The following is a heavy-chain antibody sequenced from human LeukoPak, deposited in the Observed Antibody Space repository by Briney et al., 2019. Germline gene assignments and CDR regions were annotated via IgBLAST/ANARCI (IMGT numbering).Heavy chain of an antibody. Sequence: GASVKVSCKASGYTFTGYYMHWVRQAPGQGLEWMGWINPNSGGTNYAQKFQGRVTMTRDTSISTAYMELSRLRSDDTAVYYCARDPRGIAVAVPGWFDPWGQGTLVTVSS. D-gene: IGHD6-19*01. CDR3: ARDPRGIAVAVPGWFDP. CDR2: INPNSGGT. CDR1: GYTFTGYY. V-gene: IGHV1-2*02. J-gene: IGHJ5*02.